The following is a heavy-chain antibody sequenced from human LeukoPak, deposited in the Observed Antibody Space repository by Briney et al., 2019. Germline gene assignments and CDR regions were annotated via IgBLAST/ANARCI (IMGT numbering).Heavy chain of an antibody. D-gene: IGHD2-2*01. Sequence: RASVRVSCTASGGTFSSYAMSWVRQAPGKGLEWMGGIIPIFGTANYAQTVKGRVTITRDKATSTAYMVLGSLRSEDTAVYYCARGGYCSSTSCHRSYYFDYWGQGTLVTVSS. V-gene: IGHV1-69*05. J-gene: IGHJ4*02. CDR3: ARGGYCSSTSCHRSYYFDY. CDR2: IIPIFGTA. CDR1: GGTFSSYA.